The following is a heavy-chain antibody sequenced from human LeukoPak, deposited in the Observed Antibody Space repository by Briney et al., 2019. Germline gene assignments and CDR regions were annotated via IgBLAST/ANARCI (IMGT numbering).Heavy chain of an antibody. CDR1: GFTFGDYA. CDR3: ARDPPVYGSQH. D-gene: IGHD3-10*01. V-gene: IGHV3-66*01. CDR2: IDSSGGT. J-gene: IGHJ1*01. Sequence: GGSLRLSCTASGFTFGDYAMSWVRQAPGQGLEWLSVIDSSGGTYYADSVKGRFTVSRDNSKNTVYLQMNSLRAEDTAVYYCARDPPVYGSQHWGQGTLVTVTS.